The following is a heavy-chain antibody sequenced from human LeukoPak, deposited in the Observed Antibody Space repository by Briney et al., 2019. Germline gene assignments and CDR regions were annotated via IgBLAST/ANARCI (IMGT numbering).Heavy chain of an antibody. J-gene: IGHJ3*02. V-gene: IGHV3-48*01. CDR2: ISRSGTII. Sequence: TGGSLRLSCAASGFTFSSYSMNWVRQAPGKGLEWVSYISRSGTIIYYADSVKGRFTISRDNAKNSLYLQTNSLRAEDTAVYYCARGDRYYDSSGLDDAFDIWGQGTMVTVSS. CDR3: ARGDRYYDSSGLDDAFDI. CDR1: GFTFSSYS. D-gene: IGHD3-22*01.